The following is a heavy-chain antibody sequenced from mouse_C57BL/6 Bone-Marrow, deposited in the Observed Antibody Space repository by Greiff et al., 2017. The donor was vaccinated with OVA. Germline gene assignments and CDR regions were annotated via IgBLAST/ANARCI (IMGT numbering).Heavy chain of an antibody. V-gene: IGHV1-64*01. Sequence: VQLQQPGAELVKPGASVKLSCKASGYTFTSYWMHWVKQRPGQGLEWIGMIHPNSGSTNYNEKFKSKATLTVDKSSSTAYMQLSSLTSEDSAVYYCALFGYYRSGHLGYWGQGTTLTVSS. CDR3: ALFGYYRSGHLGY. CDR1: GYTFTSYW. D-gene: IGHD2-3*01. CDR2: IHPNSGST. J-gene: IGHJ2*01.